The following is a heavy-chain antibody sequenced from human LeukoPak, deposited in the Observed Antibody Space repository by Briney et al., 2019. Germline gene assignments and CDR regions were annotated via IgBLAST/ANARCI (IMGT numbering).Heavy chain of an antibody. CDR2: ISSSSSTI. V-gene: IGHV3-48*04. CDR1: GFTFSSYS. CDR3: ANGGTYSSGP. D-gene: IGHD3-22*01. Sequence: GGSLRLSCAASGFTFSSYSMNWVRQAPGKGLEWVSYISSSSSTIYYADSVKDRFTISRDNAKNSLFLQINSLRAEDTAVYYCANGGTYSSGPWGQGTLVTVSS. J-gene: IGHJ5*02.